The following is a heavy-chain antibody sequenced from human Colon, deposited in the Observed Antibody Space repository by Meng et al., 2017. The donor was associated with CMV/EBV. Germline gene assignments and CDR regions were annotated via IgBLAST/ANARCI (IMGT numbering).Heavy chain of an antibody. CDR1: GFTVSSNY. Sequence: GGSLRLSCAASGFTVSSNYMSWVRQAPGKGLEWVAKTNEDGSDKYYVDSVKGRFTIFRDNAKNSVYLQMNSLRAEDTAVYYCASTGPLYGLYFCYWGQGTLVTVSS. J-gene: IGHJ4*02. CDR3: ASTGPLYGLYFCY. CDR2: TNEDGSDK. D-gene: IGHD2-8*01. V-gene: IGHV3-7*01.